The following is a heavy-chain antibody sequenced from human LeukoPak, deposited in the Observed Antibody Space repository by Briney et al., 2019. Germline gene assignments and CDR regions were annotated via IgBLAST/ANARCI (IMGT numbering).Heavy chain of an antibody. CDR2: IYYSGAT. V-gene: IGHV4-39*07. CDR1: GGSISSXXXX. J-gene: IGHJ4*02. CDR3: ARGWSH. Sequence: TXSGGSISSXXXXWGWIXQPPGEGLEWIGSIYYSGATYYNPSLKSRVTISVDTSKNQFSLKLSSVTAADTAVYYCARGWSHWGQGTLVTVSS.